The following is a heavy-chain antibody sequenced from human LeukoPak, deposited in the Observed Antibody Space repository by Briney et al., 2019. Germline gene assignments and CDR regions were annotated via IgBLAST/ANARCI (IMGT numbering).Heavy chain of an antibody. CDR3: ARHYDSSGYWYYFDY. CDR2: VYYSGSS. D-gene: IGHD3-22*01. V-gene: IGHV4-59*08. J-gene: IGHJ4*02. Sequence: SETLSPTCTVSGGSISSYYWSWIRQPPGKGLDWIGYVYYSGSSNYNPSLRSRVTISVDTSKNQFSLKLSSVTAADTAVYYCARHYDSSGYWYYFDYWGQGALVTVSS. CDR1: GGSISSYY.